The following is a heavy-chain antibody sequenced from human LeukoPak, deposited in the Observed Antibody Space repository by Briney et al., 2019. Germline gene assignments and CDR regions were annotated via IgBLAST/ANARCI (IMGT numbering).Heavy chain of an antibody. CDR1: GYTFTNYG. CDR2: ISAYNGVT. J-gene: IGHJ4*02. V-gene: IGHV1-18*01. Sequence: GASLKVSCKASGYTFTNYGINWVRQAPGQGLEWMGWISAYNGVTKSAQKLQGRVTMTTDTSTSTAYMELRNLRSDDTAVYYCARWDRGRNSELGYWGQGTLVIVSS. CDR3: ARWDRGRNSELGY. D-gene: IGHD1-26*01.